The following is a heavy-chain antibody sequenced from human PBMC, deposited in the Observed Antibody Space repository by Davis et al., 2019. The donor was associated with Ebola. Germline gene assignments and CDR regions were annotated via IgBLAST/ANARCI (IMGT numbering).Heavy chain of an antibody. D-gene: IGHD5-12*01. CDR2: ISQSGST. CDR3: ARGEYSGYDWNYYYYYGMDV. Sequence: SETLSLTCAVSGDSISSSNWWSWVRQPPGKGLEWIGEISQSGSTNYNPSLKSRVTISVDKSKNQFSLKLSSVTAADTAVYYCARGEYSGYDWNYYYYYGMDVWGQGTTVTVSS. CDR1: GDSISSSNW. J-gene: IGHJ6*02. V-gene: IGHV4-4*02.